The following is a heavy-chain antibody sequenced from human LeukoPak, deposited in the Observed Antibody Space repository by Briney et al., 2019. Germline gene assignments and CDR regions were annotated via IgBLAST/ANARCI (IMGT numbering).Heavy chain of an antibody. J-gene: IGHJ4*02. CDR3: ARDAWLVGTTNLYYFDY. CDR1: EYTFTDYY. Sequence: ASVKVSCKASEYTFTDYYMHWVRQAPGQGLEWMGGINPNSGDTNYAQKFQGRVTMTRDTSISTAYMALTRLRSDDTAVYYCARDAWLVGTTNLYYFDYWGQGTLVTVSS. D-gene: IGHD1-26*01. CDR2: INPNSGDT. V-gene: IGHV1-2*02.